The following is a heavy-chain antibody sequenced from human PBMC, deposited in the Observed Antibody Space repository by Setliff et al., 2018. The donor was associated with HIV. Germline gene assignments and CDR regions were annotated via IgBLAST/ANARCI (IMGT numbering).Heavy chain of an antibody. CDR2: IYSSGST. CDR1: GGSISKYF. J-gene: IGHJ5*02. Sequence: SETLSLTCTVSGGSISKYFWSWIRQSAEKGLEWIGRIYSSGSTNQNPSLKSRVSMSVDTSKSRFSLNLSSVTAADTAVYYCARSLDYSGSRSYYVGWFDLWGQGIPVTVSS. CDR3: ARSLDYSGSRSYYVGWFDL. V-gene: IGHV4-4*07. D-gene: IGHD3-10*01.